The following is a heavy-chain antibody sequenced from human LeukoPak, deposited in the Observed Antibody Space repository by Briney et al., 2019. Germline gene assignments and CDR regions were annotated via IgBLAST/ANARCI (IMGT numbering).Heavy chain of an antibody. D-gene: IGHD2-2*01. CDR3: AKISVPAATLDAFDI. V-gene: IGHV3-23*01. CDR2: ISASGDVT. CDR1: RFSFSAYP. J-gene: IGHJ3*02. Sequence: GGSLRLSCEASRFSFSAYPMGWVRRAPGKGLEWVSGISASGDVTFHADPVKGRFTISRDNSKNTLYLQMNSLRAEDTAVYYCAKISVPAATLDAFDIWGQGTMVTVSS.